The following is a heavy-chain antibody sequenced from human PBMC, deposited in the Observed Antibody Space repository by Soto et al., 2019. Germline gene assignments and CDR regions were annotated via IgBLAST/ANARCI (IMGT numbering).Heavy chain of an antibody. V-gene: IGHV3-74*01. CDR3: ARLRGYCSGGSCAELNWFDP. Sequence: PGGSLRLSCGDSGFTFSSYWMHWIRQAPGKELVWVSRINSDGSSTSYADSVKGRFTISRDNAKNTLYLQMNSLRAEDTAVYYCARLRGYCSGGSCAELNWFDPWGQGTLVTVSS. CDR2: INSDGSST. D-gene: IGHD2-15*01. CDR1: GFTFSSYW. J-gene: IGHJ5*02.